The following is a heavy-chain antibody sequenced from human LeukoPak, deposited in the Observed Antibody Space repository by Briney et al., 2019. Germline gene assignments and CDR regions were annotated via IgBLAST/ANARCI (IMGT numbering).Heavy chain of an antibody. CDR3: AREGPAAGTLDAFDI. V-gene: IGHV4-59*01. CDR1: GGSISSYY. CDR2: IYYSGST. J-gene: IGHJ3*02. Sequence: SETLSLTCTVSGGSISSYYWSWIRQPPGKGLEWIGYIYYSGSTNYNPSLKSRVTISVDTSKNQFSLKLSSVTAADTAVYYCAREGPAAGTLDAFDIWGQGTMVTVSS. D-gene: IGHD6-13*01.